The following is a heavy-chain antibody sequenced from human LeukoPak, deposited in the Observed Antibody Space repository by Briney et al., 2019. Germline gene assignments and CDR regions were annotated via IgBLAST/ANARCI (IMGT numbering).Heavy chain of an antibody. CDR3: TRDLRYFDWLVGMDV. D-gene: IGHD3-9*01. CDR2: IRSKAYGGTT. CDR1: GFTFGDYA. J-gene: IGHJ6*02. Sequence: GGSLRLSCTASGFTFGDYAMSWFRQAPGKGLEWVGFIRSKAYGGTTEYAASVKGRFTISRDDSKSIAYLQMNSLKTEDTAVYYCTRDLRYFDWLVGMDVWGQGTTVTVSS. V-gene: IGHV3-49*03.